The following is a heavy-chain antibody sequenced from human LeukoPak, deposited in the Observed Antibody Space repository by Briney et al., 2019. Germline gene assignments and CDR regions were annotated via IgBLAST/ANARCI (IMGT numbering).Heavy chain of an antibody. Sequence: PGGSLTLSCAVSGFTLSSYWMSWVRHAPGKVMVWVSRINSDGSTAHYADSVKGRFTISRDNAKNTLYLQMNSLRAEDTAVYYCLRAFRDRSGYSYASIGFDPWGQGTLVTVSS. V-gene: IGHV3-74*01. CDR1: GFTLSSYW. CDR3: LRAFRDRSGYSYASIGFDP. CDR2: INSDGSTA. J-gene: IGHJ5*02. D-gene: IGHD3-22*01.